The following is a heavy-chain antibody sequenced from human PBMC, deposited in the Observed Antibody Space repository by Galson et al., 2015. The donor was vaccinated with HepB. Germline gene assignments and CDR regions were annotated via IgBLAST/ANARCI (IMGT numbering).Heavy chain of an antibody. CDR2: IKSKTDGGTT. J-gene: IGHJ4*02. V-gene: IGHV3-15*01. D-gene: IGHD6-19*01. CDR3: TSPPGIAVAGTSDY. Sequence: SLRLSCAASGFTFSNAWMSWVRQAPGKGLEWVGRIKSKTDGGTTDYAAPVKGRFTISRDDSKNTLYLQMNSLKTEDTAVYYCTSPPGIAVAGTSDYWGQGTLVTVSS. CDR1: GFTFSNAW.